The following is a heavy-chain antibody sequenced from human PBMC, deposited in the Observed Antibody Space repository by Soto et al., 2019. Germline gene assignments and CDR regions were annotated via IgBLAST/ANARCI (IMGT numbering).Heavy chain of an antibody. V-gene: IGHV2-5*02. Sequence: QITLKESGPTLVKPTQTLTLTCTFSGFSLSTNGVGVGWIRQPPGKALEWLAVIYWDDAKHYSPSLKSRLTITKDTFKNQVVLIMTNMDPVDTATYYCARKNYGDYPSDYWGQGTLVTVSS. CDR1: GFSLSTNGVG. D-gene: IGHD4-17*01. CDR3: ARKNYGDYPSDY. J-gene: IGHJ4*02. CDR2: IYWDDAK.